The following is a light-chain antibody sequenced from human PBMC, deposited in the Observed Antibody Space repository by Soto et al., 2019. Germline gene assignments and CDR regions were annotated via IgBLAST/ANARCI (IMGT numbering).Light chain of an antibody. CDR1: SSNIGTYS. CDR2: ENN. CDR3: GAWDRSLTGGV. Sequence: QSVLTQPPSVSAAPGQKVTISCSGSSSNIGTYSVSWYQQLPGSAPKLLIHENNKRPSGIPDRFSGSKSGTSATLGITGLQAGDEAEYYCGAWDRSLTGGVFGGGTKLTVL. V-gene: IGLV1-51*02. J-gene: IGLJ3*02.